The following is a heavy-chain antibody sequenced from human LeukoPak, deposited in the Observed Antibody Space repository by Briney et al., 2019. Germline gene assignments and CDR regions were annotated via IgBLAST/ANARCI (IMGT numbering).Heavy chain of an antibody. CDR1: GYTFTGYY. Sequence: ASVRVSCKASGYTFTGYYMHWVRQAPGQGLEWMGWINPNSGGTNYAQKFQGRVTMTRDTSISTAYMELSRLRSDDTAVYYCAGDPTMVRGVIGDVWGQGTTVTVSS. CDR3: AGDPTMVRGVIGDV. J-gene: IGHJ6*02. V-gene: IGHV1-2*02. CDR2: INPNSGGT. D-gene: IGHD3-10*01.